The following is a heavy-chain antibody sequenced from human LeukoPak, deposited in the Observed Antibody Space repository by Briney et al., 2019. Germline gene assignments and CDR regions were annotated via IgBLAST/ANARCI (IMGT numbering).Heavy chain of an antibody. J-gene: IGHJ3*02. Sequence: GGSLRLSCAASGFTFSSYSMNWVRQAPGKGLEWVSSISSSSSYIYYADSVKGRFTISRDNAKNSLYLQMNSLRAEDTAVYYCASRGDCQSLDCSLDIWGQGTMVTVSS. CDR2: ISSSSSYI. CDR3: ASRGDCQSLDCSLDI. CDR1: GFTFSSYS. D-gene: IGHD2-21*02. V-gene: IGHV3-21*04.